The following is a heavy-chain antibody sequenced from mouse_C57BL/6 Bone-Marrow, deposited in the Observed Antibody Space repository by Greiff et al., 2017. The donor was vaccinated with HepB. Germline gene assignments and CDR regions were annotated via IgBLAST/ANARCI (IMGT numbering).Heavy chain of an antibody. CDR3: ARRGITTSPYAMDY. CDR1: GFTFSDYG. J-gene: IGHJ4*01. CDR2: ISNLAYSI. Sequence: EVQGVESGGGLVQPGGSLKLSCAASGFTFSDYGMAWVRQAPRKGPEWVAFISNLAYSIYYADTVTGRFTISRENAKNTLYLEMSSLRSEDTAMYYCARRGITTSPYAMDYWGQGTSVTVSS. V-gene: IGHV5-15*01. D-gene: IGHD2-4*01.